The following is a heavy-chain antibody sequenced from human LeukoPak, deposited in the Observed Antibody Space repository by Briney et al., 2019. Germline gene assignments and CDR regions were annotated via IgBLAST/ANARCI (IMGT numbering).Heavy chain of an antibody. Sequence: PSETLSLTCTVPGRSISSYYWSWIRQPPGKGLESTGYIYYSGSTDYNPSLKSRVTISVDTSKNQFSLKLSSVTAADTAVYYCARGGSPGSTYWFDPWGQGTLVTVSS. CDR1: GRSISSYY. D-gene: IGHD3-10*01. CDR2: IYYSGST. V-gene: IGHV4-59*01. CDR3: ARGGSPGSTYWFDP. J-gene: IGHJ5*02.